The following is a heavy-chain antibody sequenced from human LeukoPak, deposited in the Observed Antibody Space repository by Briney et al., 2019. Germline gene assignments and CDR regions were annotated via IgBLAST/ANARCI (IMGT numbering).Heavy chain of an antibody. CDR1: GFTFDDYG. CDR2: INWNGGST. Sequence: PGGSLRLSCAASGFTFDDYGMSWVRQAPGKGLEWVSGINWNGGSTGCADSVKGRFTISRDNAKNSLYLQMNSLRAGDTALYYCASLYCSGGSCEKDAFDIWGQGTMVTVSS. J-gene: IGHJ3*02. CDR3: ASLYCSGGSCEKDAFDI. D-gene: IGHD2-15*01. V-gene: IGHV3-20*04.